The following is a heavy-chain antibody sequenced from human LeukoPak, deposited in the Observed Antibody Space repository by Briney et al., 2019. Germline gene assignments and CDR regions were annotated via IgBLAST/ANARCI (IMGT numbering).Heavy chain of an antibody. Sequence: SETLSLSCAVYGGSFSGYYWSWIRQPPGKGLEWIGEINHSGSTNYNPSLKSRVTISVDTSKNQFSLKLSSVTAADTAVYYCARVKDHYFDYWGQGTLVTVSS. J-gene: IGHJ4*02. CDR2: INHSGST. CDR1: GGSFSGYY. V-gene: IGHV4-34*01. CDR3: ARVKDHYFDY.